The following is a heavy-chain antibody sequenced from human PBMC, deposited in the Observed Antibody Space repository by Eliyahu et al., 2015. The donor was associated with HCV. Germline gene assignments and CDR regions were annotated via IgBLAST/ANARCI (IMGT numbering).Heavy chain of an antibody. D-gene: IGHD6-19*01. J-gene: IGHJ5*02. CDR1: GXSLXXYX. Sequence: QVQLQESGPGLVKPSETLSLTCTVPGXSLXXYXWSXIRQPPGKGLEWIGYXHYSGSPNYNPSLKSRVTISLDTSKNQFSLKLTSVTAADTAVYYCASGGGGIAVAGTGGWFDPWGQGTLVTVSS. CDR3: ASGGGGIAVAGTGGWFDP. V-gene: IGHV4-59*01. CDR2: XHYSGSP.